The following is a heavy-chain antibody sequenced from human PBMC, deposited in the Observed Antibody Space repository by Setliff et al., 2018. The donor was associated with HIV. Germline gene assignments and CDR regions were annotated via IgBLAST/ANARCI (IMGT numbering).Heavy chain of an antibody. D-gene: IGHD6-13*01. CDR2: INHSGKT. J-gene: IGHJ5*02. CDR3: AREGGTGRSSWYGAYWYDP. Sequence: SETLSLTCAVYGGSFSGYYWTWIRQPPGKWLEWIGDINHSGKTNYNRSLKSRVTISLDTSKNQFSLRLTSVTAADTAVYYCAREGGTGRSSWYGAYWYDPWGQGTLVTVSS. V-gene: IGHV4-34*01. CDR1: GGSFSGYY.